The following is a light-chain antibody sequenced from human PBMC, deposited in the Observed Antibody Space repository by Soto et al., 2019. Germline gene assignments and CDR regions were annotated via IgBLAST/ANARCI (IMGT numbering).Light chain of an antibody. CDR2: SNN. CDR3: AAWDDSLNGVV. Sequence: QSVLTQPPSASGTPGQRVTISCSGRSSNIGSNTVNWYQQLPGTAPKLLIYSNNQRPSGVPDRFSGSKSGTSASLAISGLQSEDEADDYCAAWDDSLNGVVFGGGTKVTVL. J-gene: IGLJ2*01. CDR1: SSNIGSNT. V-gene: IGLV1-44*01.